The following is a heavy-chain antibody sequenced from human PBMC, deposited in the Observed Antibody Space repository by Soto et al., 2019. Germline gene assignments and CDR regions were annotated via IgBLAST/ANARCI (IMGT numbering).Heavy chain of an antibody. CDR2: FYYSGST. CDR1: GGSISIYY. CDR3: AKGGYSGYLDY. J-gene: IGHJ4*02. V-gene: IGHV4-59*01. Sequence: QVQLQESGPGLVKPSETLSLTCTVSGGSISIYYWSWIRQPPGKGLEWIGYFYYSGSTNYNPSLKSRATISADTSKNQFSLRLSSVTAADTAVYYCAKGGYSGYLDYWGQGTLVTVSS. D-gene: IGHD5-12*01.